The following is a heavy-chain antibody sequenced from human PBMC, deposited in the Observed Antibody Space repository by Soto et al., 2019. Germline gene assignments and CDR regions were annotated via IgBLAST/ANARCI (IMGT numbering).Heavy chain of an antibody. D-gene: IGHD3-3*01. J-gene: IGHJ6*02. Sequence: QVQLVESGGGLVKPGGSLRLSCAASAFTFSDYYMSWIRQAPGKGLEWVSYISSSGSTIYYADSVKGRFTISRDNAKNSLYLQMNSLRAEDTAVYYCARVEMAMEYYYYGMDVWGQGTTVTVSS. CDR3: ARVEMAMEYYYYGMDV. V-gene: IGHV3-11*01. CDR2: ISSSGSTI. CDR1: AFTFSDYY.